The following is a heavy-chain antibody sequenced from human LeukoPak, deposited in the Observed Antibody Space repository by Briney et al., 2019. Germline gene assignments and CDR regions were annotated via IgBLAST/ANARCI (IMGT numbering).Heavy chain of an antibody. D-gene: IGHD1-14*01. V-gene: IGHV4-4*07. CDR2: IYTSGST. CDR3: ARQPPQYYGMDV. J-gene: IGHJ6*02. CDR1: GSSFSNYY. Sequence: ETLSFTCTASGSSFSNYYRSGIRQPAGKGLGWIGSIYTSGSTNYNHSVKSRVTMSVDTSNNQFSLKLTSVTAADTAIYYCARQPPQYYGMDVWGQGTTVTVSS.